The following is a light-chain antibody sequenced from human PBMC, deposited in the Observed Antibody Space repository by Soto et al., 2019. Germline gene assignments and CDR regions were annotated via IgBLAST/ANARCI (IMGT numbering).Light chain of an antibody. V-gene: IGLV2-14*01. CDR3: SSYTSSNTLEV. Sequence: QSVLTQPPSVSGAPGQRVTISCSGIGTAYNVHWYQQIPGTAPKLLIYEVSYRPSGVSNRFSGSKSGNMASLTISGLQAEDEADYYCSSYTSSNTLEVFGSGTKVTVL. CDR2: EVS. J-gene: IGLJ1*01. CDR1: GTAYN.